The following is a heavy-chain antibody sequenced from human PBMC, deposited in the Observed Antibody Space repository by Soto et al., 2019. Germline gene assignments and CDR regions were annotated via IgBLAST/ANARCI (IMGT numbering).Heavy chain of an antibody. V-gene: IGHV1-46*01. CDR2: INPSGGST. J-gene: IGHJ3*02. CDR1: GYTFTSYY. D-gene: IGHD3-3*01. CDR3: ARVGLEWLYLEVPDAFDI. Sequence: ASVKVSCKASGYTFTSYYMHWVRQAPGQGLEWMGIINPSGGSTSYAQKFQGRVTMTRDTSTSTVYMEMSSLRSEDTAVYYCARVGLEWLYLEVPDAFDIWGQGTMVTVSS.